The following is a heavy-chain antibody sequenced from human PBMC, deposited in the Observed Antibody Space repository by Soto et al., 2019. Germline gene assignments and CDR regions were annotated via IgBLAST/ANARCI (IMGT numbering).Heavy chain of an antibody. J-gene: IGHJ6*02. CDR2: ITGSSDYT. CDR3: AREYYYGMDV. Sequence: PGGSLRLSCAASGFTFSDYYMTWIRQAPGKGLEWVSYITGSSDYTNYADSVKGRFTISRDNVKNSLNLQMNSLRAEDTAVYYCAREYYYGMDVWGQGTTVTVSS. CDR1: GFTFSDYY. V-gene: IGHV3-11*05.